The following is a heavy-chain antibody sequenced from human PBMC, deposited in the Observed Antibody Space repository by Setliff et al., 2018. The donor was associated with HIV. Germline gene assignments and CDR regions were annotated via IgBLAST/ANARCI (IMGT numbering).Heavy chain of an antibody. V-gene: IGHV3-30*02. Sequence: GGSLRLSCAASGFTFSSYGMHWVRQAPGKGMEWVAFIRYDGSKKYYADSVKGRFTISRDKSKNTRYLQMNSLRAEDTAVDHGAKAAGVGVGARGYYFDYWGQGTLVTVSS. J-gene: IGHJ4*02. D-gene: IGHD1-26*01. CDR3: AKAAGVGVGARGYYFDY. CDR1: GFTFSSYG. CDR2: IRYDGSKK.